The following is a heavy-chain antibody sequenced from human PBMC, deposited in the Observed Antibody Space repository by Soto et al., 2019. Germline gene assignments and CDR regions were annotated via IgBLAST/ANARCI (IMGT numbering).Heavy chain of an antibody. V-gene: IGHV4-30-2*01. Sequence: SETLSLTCGVSGGSLSGATYSWNWIRQPPGKGLEWIGYIFPGGTTYYNPSLKSRVTISIDVSKNQFSLSLRSLTAADTAVYYCARSREFDYWSQGTLVTVSS. CDR1: GGSLSGATYS. J-gene: IGHJ4*02. CDR2: IFPGGTT. CDR3: ARSREFDY.